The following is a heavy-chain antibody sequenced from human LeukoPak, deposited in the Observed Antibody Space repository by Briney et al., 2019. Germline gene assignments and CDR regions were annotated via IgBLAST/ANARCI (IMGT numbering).Heavy chain of an antibody. CDR1: GGSISQYY. CDR2: VYRSGNT. Sequence: SETLSLTCTLSGGSISQYYWSWLRQPPGKGPEWIGYVYRSGNTNYNPSLKSRVTISVDTSKNHFSLNLTSVTAADTAVYYCARVKDFAYSFFGLWGRGTLVTVSS. J-gene: IGHJ2*01. V-gene: IGHV4-59*01. CDR3: ARVKDFAYSFFGL.